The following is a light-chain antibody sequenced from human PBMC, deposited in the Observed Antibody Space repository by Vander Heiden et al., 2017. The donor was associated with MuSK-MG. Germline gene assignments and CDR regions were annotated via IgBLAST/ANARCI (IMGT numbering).Light chain of an antibody. CDR2: KAS. V-gene: IGKV1-5*03. CDR3: QQGSGSWT. J-gene: IGKJ1*01. CDR1: QSISSW. Sequence: DIQMTPSPSTLSASVGDRVIITCRASQSISSWWDWYQQKPGKDPKLLIYKASSLESGVPLRFSGSGSGTEFTLTISSLQPDDFATYYCQQGSGSWTFGQGTKVEI.